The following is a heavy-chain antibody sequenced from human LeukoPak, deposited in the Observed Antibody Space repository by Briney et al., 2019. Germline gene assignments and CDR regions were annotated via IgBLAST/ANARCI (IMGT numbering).Heavy chain of an antibody. V-gene: IGHV3-21*01. Sequence: GGSLRLSCEASGFTFRSYTMNWVRQAPGQGLEWVSSISSSSSSIYYADSVKGRFTISRDNAKKSLYLQMNSLRAEDTAMYYCARGFCTSTSCYRSYRGQVTLVTVSS. D-gene: IGHD2-2*01. CDR3: ARGFCTSTSCYRSY. J-gene: IGHJ4*02. CDR1: GFTFRSYT. CDR2: ISSSSSSI.